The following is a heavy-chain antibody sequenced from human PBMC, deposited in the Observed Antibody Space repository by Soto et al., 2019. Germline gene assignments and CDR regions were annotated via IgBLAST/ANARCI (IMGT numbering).Heavy chain of an antibody. D-gene: IGHD5-18*01. J-gene: IGHJ5*02. V-gene: IGHV2-5*01. CDR2: IYWNDDK. CDR3: AHSGYSYLKRWVDR. CDR1: VFSLSTSGVG. Sequence: SGAALVNPARTLGLAYSFFVFSLSTSGVGVCWIRQHTGKGLEWLALIYWNDDKRYSQSMKSRFTITKDNSKNQVVLRMTNMDSVDTATYYCAHSGYSYLKRWVDRWGQGTMVTVYS.